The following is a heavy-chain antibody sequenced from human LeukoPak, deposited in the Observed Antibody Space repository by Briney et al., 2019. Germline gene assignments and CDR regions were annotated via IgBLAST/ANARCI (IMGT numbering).Heavy chain of an antibody. CDR2: IRYDGSNK. D-gene: IGHD6-13*01. Sequence: GGSLRLSCAASGFTFSSYGMHWVRQAPGKGLEWVAFIRYDGSNKYYADSVKGRFTISRDNSKNTLYLQMNSLRAEDTAVYYCAKEISSSWSFTFDYWGQGTLVTVSS. J-gene: IGHJ4*02. V-gene: IGHV3-30*02. CDR3: AKEISSSWSFTFDY. CDR1: GFTFSSYG.